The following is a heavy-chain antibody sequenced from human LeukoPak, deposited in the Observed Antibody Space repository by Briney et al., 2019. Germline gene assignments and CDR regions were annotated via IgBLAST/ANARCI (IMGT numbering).Heavy chain of an antibody. J-gene: IGHJ4*02. V-gene: IGHV4-31*11. CDR3: SRGLDSRKLGY. D-gene: IGHD3-22*01. Sequence: SETLSLTCAVSGASFSSGDQYWNWIRQSPGKGLEWIGSIHPSGTLYNNPSLESRVTMSMDTSKNQFSLNLNSVTAADTAVYFCSRGLDSRKLGYWGQGTLVTVSS. CDR2: IHPSGTL. CDR1: GASFSSGDQY.